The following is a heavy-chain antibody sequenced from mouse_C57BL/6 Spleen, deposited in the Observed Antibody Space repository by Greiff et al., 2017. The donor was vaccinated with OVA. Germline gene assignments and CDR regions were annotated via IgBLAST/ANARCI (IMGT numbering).Heavy chain of an antibody. J-gene: IGHJ3*01. V-gene: IGHV1-15*01. Sequence: VKVVESGAELVRPGASVTLSCKASGYTFTDYEMHWVKQTPVHGLEWIGAIDPETGGTAYNQKFKGKAILTADKSSSTAYMELRSLTSEDSAVYYCTRDDGYLAWFAYWGQGTLVTVSA. CDR2: IDPETGGT. CDR1: GYTFTDYE. CDR3: TRDDGYLAWFAY. D-gene: IGHD2-3*01.